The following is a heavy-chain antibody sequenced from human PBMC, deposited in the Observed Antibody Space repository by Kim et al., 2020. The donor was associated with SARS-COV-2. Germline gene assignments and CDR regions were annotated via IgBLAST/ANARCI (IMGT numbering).Heavy chain of an antibody. CDR1: GGSISSYY. CDR2: IYYSGST. V-gene: IGHV4-59*13. D-gene: IGHD2-21*01. Sequence: SETLSLTCTVSGGSISSYYWSWIRQPPGKGLEWIGYIYYSGSTNYNPSLKSRVTISVDTSKNQFSLKLSSVTAADTAVYYCAGASYGIPAFDIWGQGTMV. J-gene: IGHJ3*02. CDR3: AGASYGIPAFDI.